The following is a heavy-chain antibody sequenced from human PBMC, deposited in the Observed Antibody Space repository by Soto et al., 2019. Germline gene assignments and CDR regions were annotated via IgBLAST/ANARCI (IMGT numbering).Heavy chain of an antibody. D-gene: IGHD3-3*01. CDR3: ARDYDFWSGYYNGMDV. CDR2: IYYSGST. V-gene: IGHV4-39*02. CDR1: GGSISSSSYY. J-gene: IGHJ6*02. Sequence: QLQLQESGPGLVKPSETLSLTCTVSGGSISSSSYYWGWIRQPPGKGLEWIGSIYYSGSTYYNPSLKGRVTISVDTSKNQFSLKLSSVTAADTAVYYCARDYDFWSGYYNGMDVWGQGTTVTVSS.